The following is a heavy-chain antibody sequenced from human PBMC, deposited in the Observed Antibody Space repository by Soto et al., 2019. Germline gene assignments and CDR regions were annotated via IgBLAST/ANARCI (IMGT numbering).Heavy chain of an antibody. Sequence: PGGSLRLSCAASGFTFSSYSMNWVRQAPGKGLEWVSSISSSSSYIYYADSVKGRFTISRDNAKNSLYLQMNSLRAEDTAVYYCARVRIGSLYGMDVWGQGTTVTVSS. CDR3: ARVRIGSLYGMDV. V-gene: IGHV3-21*01. J-gene: IGHJ6*02. CDR1: GFTFSSYS. CDR2: ISSSSSYI. D-gene: IGHD2-21*01.